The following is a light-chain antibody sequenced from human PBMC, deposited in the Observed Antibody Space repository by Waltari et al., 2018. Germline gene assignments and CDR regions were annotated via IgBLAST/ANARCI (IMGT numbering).Light chain of an antibody. Sequence: EIVLTQSPGTLSLSPGERATLSCRASQSVSNNYLAWYQQKPCQAPRPLIYGASSRATGIPDRFSGSGSGTDFTLTISRLEPEDFAVYYCQQYGRSPFTFGPGTKVDIK. V-gene: IGKV3-20*01. CDR1: QSVSNNY. CDR2: GAS. CDR3: QQYGRSPFT. J-gene: IGKJ3*01.